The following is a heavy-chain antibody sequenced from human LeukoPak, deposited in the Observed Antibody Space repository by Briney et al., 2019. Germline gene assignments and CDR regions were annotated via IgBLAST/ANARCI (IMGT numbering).Heavy chain of an antibody. CDR2: IYYSGNT. J-gene: IGHJ5*02. CDR1: GGSISSYY. D-gene: IGHD3-9*01. V-gene: IGHV4-59*08. Sequence: SETLSLSCTVSGGSISSYYWSWIRQPPGKGLEWVGYIYYSGNTNYNPSLKSRVTISVDTSKNRFSLKLSSVTAADTAVYYCARHSSYDILTGYLEGWFDPWGQGTLVTVSS. CDR3: ARHSSYDILTGYLEGWFDP.